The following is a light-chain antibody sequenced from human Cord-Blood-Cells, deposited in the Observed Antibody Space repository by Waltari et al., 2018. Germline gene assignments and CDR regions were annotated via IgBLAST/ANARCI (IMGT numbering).Light chain of an antibody. V-gene: IGKV1-39*01. J-gene: IGKJ2*01. CDR2: AAS. CDR3: QQSYSTPYT. Sequence: DIQMTQSPSSLYASVGDRVTITCRASQSISSYLNWYQQKPGKAPKLLFYAASSLQSGVPSRFSGSGSGTDFTLTISSLQPEDFATYYCQQSYSTPYTFGQGTKLEIK. CDR1: QSISSY.